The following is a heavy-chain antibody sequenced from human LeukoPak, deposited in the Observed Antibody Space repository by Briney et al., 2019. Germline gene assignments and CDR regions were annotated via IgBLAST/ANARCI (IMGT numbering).Heavy chain of an antibody. CDR3: ARRGDHTYYDFWSGYSTDNWFDP. D-gene: IGHD3-3*01. J-gene: IGHJ5*02. CDR2: INHSGST. Sequence: SETLSLTCAVYGGSFSGYYWSWIRQPPGKGLEWIGEINHSGSTNYNPSLKSRVTISVDTSKNQFSLKLSSVTAADTAVYYCARRGDHTYYDFWSGYSTDNWFDPWGQGTLVTVYS. V-gene: IGHV4-34*01. CDR1: GGSFSGYY.